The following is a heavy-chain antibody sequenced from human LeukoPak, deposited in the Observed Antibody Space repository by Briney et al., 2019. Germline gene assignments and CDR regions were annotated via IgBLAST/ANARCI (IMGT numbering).Heavy chain of an antibody. V-gene: IGHV3-53*01. Sequence: XGSLXLSCAASGFTVSSNYMSWVRQAPGKGXEWVSVIYSGGSTYYADSVKGRFTISRDNSKNTLYLQMNSLRAEDTAVYYCARARDFGDYFDYWGQGTLVTVSS. CDR1: GFTVSSNY. CDR2: IYSGGST. J-gene: IGHJ4*02. D-gene: IGHD4/OR15-4a*01. CDR3: ARARDFGDYFDY.